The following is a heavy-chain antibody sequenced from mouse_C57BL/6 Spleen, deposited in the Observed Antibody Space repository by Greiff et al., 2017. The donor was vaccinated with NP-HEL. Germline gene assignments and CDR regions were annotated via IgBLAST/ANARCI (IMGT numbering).Heavy chain of an antibody. CDR2: ISSGSSTI. CDR1: GFTFSDYG. CDR3: ARQIYYGNSFAY. D-gene: IGHD2-1*01. Sequence: EVKLMESGGGLVKPGGSLKLSCAASGFTFSDYGMHWVRQAPEKGLEWVAYISSGSSTIYYADTVKGRFTISRDNAKNTLFLQMTSLRSADTAMYYCARQIYYGNSFAYWGQGTLVTVSA. J-gene: IGHJ3*01. V-gene: IGHV5-17*01.